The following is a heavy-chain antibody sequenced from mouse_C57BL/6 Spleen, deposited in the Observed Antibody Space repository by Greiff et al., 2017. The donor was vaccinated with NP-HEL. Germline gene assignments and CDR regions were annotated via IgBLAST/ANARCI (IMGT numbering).Heavy chain of an antibody. J-gene: IGHJ4*01. CDR3: ARYGGSYYAMDY. Sequence: QVQLKESGAELVKPGASVKISCKASGYAFSSYWMNWVKQRPGKGLEWIGQIYPGDGDTNYNGKFKGKATLTADKSSSTAYMQLSSLTSEDSAVYFCARYGGSYYAMDYWGQGTSVTVSS. CDR2: IYPGDGDT. CDR1: GYAFSSYW. D-gene: IGHD1-1*01. V-gene: IGHV1-80*01.